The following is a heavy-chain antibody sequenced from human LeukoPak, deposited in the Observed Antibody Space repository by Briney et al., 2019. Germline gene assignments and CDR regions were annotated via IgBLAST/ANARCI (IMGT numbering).Heavy chain of an antibody. V-gene: IGHV3-21*01. J-gene: IGHJ3*02. CDR1: GFPFSSYT. CDR3: ASTLIAAAGTLDAFDI. CDR2: ISSGGNYV. D-gene: IGHD6-13*01. Sequence: PGGSLRLSCAASGFPFSSYTMNWVRQAPGKGLEWVSSISSGGNYVYYADSMKGRFTISRDNAKNSLYLQMNSLKVEDTAVYYCASTLIAAAGTLDAFDIWGQGTMVTVSS.